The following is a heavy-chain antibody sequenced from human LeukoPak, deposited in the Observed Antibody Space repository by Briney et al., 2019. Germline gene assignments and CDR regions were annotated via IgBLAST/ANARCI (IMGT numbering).Heavy chain of an antibody. CDR1: GFTVSSNY. V-gene: IGHV3-66*02. CDR3: ASKSWIQLWAPFDY. Sequence: PGGSLRLSCPASGFTVSSNYMSWVRQAPGKGLEWVSVIYSGGSTYCADSVKGRFTISRDNSKNTLYLQMNSLRAEDTAVYYCASKSWIQLWAPFDYWGQGTLVTVSS. J-gene: IGHJ4*02. D-gene: IGHD5-18*01. CDR2: IYSGGST.